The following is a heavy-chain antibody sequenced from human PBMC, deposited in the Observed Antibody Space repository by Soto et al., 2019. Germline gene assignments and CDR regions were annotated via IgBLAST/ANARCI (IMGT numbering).Heavy chain of an antibody. V-gene: IGHV2-70*04. CDR3: ARSVDYEELDASDI. D-gene: IGHD3-22*01. CDR2: IDWDDDK. CDR1: GFSLSTSGMR. J-gene: IGHJ3*02. Sequence: SGPTLVNPTQTLTLTCTFSGFSLSTSGMRVSWIRQPPGKALEWLARIDWDDDKFYSTSLKTRLTISKDTSKNQVVLTMTNMDPVDTATYYCARSVDYEELDASDIWGQGTMVTVSS.